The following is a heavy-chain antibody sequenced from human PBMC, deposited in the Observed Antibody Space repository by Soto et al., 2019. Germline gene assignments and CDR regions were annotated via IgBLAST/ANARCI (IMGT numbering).Heavy chain of an antibody. Sequence: SETLSLTCTVSGGSIKNYYWAWIRQAPGKGLECIGFLYYSGFTNYNPSFKSRVSMSVDTSKNQFSLNLTSVTAEDTALYYCARQGGSLRHFDNWGQGTPVTVSS. CDR2: LYYSGFT. V-gene: IGHV4-59*01. D-gene: IGHD3-16*01. J-gene: IGHJ4*02. CDR3: ARQGGSLRHFDN. CDR1: GGSIKNYY.